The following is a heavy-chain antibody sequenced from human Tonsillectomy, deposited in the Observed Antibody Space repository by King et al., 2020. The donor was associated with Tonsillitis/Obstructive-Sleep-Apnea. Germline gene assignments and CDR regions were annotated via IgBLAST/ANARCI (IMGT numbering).Heavy chain of an antibody. D-gene: IGHD2-2*01. CDR2: INHSEGT. CDR1: GGSFSGSY. CDR3: ARDKIVVLSVAIPSYFDY. Sequence: VQLQQWGAGLLKPSETLSLTCAVYGGSFSGSYWSWIRQPPGNGLEWIGEINHSEGTNYNPSLRSRVTISLETSKNQFSLKLTSVTAADTAVYYFARDKIVVLSVAIPSYFDYWGQGTLVTVSS. J-gene: IGHJ4*02. V-gene: IGHV4-34*01.